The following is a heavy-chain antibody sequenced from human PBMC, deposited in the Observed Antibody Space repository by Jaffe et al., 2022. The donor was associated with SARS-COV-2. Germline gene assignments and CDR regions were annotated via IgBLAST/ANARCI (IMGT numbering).Heavy chain of an antibody. D-gene: IGHD5-18*01. CDR2: FDPEDGET. Sequence: QVQLVQSGAEVKKPGASVKVSCKVSGYTLTELSMHWVRQAPGKGLEWMGGFDPEDGETIYAQKFQGRVTMTEDTSTDTAYMELSSLRSEDTAVYYCATGAWIQLWYRGVRDYYFDYWGQGTLVTVSS. J-gene: IGHJ4*02. V-gene: IGHV1-24*01. CDR1: GYTLTELS. CDR3: ATGAWIQLWYRGVRDYYFDY.